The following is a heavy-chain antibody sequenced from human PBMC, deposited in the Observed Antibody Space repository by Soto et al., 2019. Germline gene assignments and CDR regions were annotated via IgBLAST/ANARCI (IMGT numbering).Heavy chain of an antibody. D-gene: IGHD2-15*01. Sequence: QLQLQESGSGLVKPSQTLSLTCAVSGGSISSGGYSWSWIRQPPGKGLEWIGYIYHSGSTYYNPSIKSRVTISVDRSKNQFSLKLSSVTAADTAVYYCARGGRYCSGGSCYSYYFDYWGQGTLVTVSS. CDR1: GGSISSGGYS. V-gene: IGHV4-30-2*01. CDR3: ARGGRYCSGGSCYSYYFDY. CDR2: IYHSGST. J-gene: IGHJ4*02.